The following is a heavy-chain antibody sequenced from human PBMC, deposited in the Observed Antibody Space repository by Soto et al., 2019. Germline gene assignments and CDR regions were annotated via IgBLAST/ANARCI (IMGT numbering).Heavy chain of an antibody. CDR2: INHSGST. J-gene: IGHJ6*02. Sequence: SEMLSLTCAVYGGYFSGYYWSCIRQPPGKGLEWIGEINHSGSTNYNPSLKSRVTISVDTSKNQFSLKLSSVTAADTAVYYCAXLGEFQHYSYSGMDVWGQGTTVTVSS. CDR3: AXLGEFQHYSYSGMDV. CDR1: GGYFSGYY. V-gene: IGHV4-34*01. D-gene: IGHD3-10*01.